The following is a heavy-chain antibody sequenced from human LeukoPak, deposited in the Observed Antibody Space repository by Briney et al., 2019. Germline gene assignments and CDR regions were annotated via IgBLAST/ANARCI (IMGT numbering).Heavy chain of an antibody. CDR1: GFTFSSYA. V-gene: IGHV3-30*04. J-gene: IGHJ4*02. CDR2: ISYDGSNK. Sequence: GGSLRLSCAASGFTFSSYAMHWVRQAPGKGLEWVAVISYDGSNKYYADSVKGRFTISRDNSKNTLYLQMDSLRVEDTAVFYCAKVNYYDSSGYLDYWGQGTLVTVSS. D-gene: IGHD3-22*01. CDR3: AKVNYYDSSGYLDY.